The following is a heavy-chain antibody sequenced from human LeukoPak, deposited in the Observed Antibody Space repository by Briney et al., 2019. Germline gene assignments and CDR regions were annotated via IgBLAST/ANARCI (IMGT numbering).Heavy chain of an antibody. J-gene: IGHJ4*02. CDR2: VHLDGRT. D-gene: IGHD6-25*01. V-gene: IGHV4-4*02. CDR1: GGSVSSTNW. CDR3: AREGGFYRPLDY. Sequence: SDTLSLTYGVSGGSVSSTNWWTWIRPPPGKGLEWIGEVHLDGRTNFNPSLKSRLTMSVDLSENHVSLKLTSVTAADTAVYYCAREGGFYRPLDYWGQGTLVTVSS.